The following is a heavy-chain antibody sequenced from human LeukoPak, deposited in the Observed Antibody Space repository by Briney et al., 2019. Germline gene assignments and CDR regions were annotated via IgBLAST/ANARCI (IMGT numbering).Heavy chain of an antibody. V-gene: IGHV3-9*01. D-gene: IGHD3-22*01. Sequence: GGSLRLSCAASGFTFDDYAMHWVRQAPGKGLEWVSGISWNSGSIGNADSVKGRFTISRDNAKNSLYLQMNSLRAEDTALYYCAKDRQYYYDSSGYPDAFDIWGQGTMVTVSS. J-gene: IGHJ3*02. CDR1: GFTFDDYA. CDR3: AKDRQYYYDSSGYPDAFDI. CDR2: ISWNSGSI.